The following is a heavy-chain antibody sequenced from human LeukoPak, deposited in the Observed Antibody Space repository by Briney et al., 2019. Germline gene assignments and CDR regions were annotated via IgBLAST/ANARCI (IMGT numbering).Heavy chain of an antibody. Sequence: PSQTLSLTCTVSGGSICSGSYYWSWSRQPAGKGLEWIGRIYTSGSTNYNPSLKSRVTISVDTSKNQFSLKLSSVTAADTAVYYCASSPLAVAGMGEYFDYWGQGTLVTVSS. V-gene: IGHV4-61*02. CDR2: IYTSGST. D-gene: IGHD6-19*01. CDR3: ASSPLAVAGMGEYFDY. J-gene: IGHJ4*02. CDR1: GGSICSGSYY.